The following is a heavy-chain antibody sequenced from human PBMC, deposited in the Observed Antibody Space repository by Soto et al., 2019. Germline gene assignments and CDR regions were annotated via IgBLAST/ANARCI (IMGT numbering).Heavy chain of an antibody. D-gene: IGHD3-9*01. CDR1: GGSISSGGYS. V-gene: IGHV4-30-2*01. J-gene: IGHJ6*02. Sequence: TSETLSLTCAVSGGSISSGGYSWSWIRQPPGKGLEWIGYIYHSGSTYYNPSLKSRVTISVDTSKNQFSLKLSSVTAADTAVYYCARRPRSDYDILTDYYHPYGMDVWGQGTTVTVSS. CDR3: ARRPRSDYDILTDYYHPYGMDV. CDR2: IYHSGST.